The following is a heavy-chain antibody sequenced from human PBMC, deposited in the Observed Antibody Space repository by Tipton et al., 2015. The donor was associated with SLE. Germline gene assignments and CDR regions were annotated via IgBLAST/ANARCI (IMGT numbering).Heavy chain of an antibody. D-gene: IGHD3-16*01. CDR1: GFTFSTFT. V-gene: IGHV3-21*01. CDR3: ARAGEWPRVFWFDP. CDR2: ISGSRINI. Sequence: SLRLSCAAFGFTFSTFTLNWVRQAPGKVLEWVSSISGSRINIYYADSVKGRFTISGDNATNSLYLQLNSLRVEDTAVYYCARAGEWPRVFWFDPLGQGTLVTVSS. J-gene: IGHJ5*02.